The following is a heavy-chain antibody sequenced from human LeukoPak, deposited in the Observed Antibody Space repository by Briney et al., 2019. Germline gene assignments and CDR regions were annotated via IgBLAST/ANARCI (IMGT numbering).Heavy chain of an antibody. CDR2: IYYSGST. J-gene: IGHJ4*02. CDR3: ARTSTAGFDY. Sequence: EPSETLSLTCTVSGVSISSYYWSWIRQPPGKGLEWIGYIYYSGSTNYNPSLKSRVTISVDTSKNQFSLKLSSVTAADTAVYYCARTSTAGFDYWGQGTLVTVSS. V-gene: IGHV4-59*01. CDR1: GVSISSYY. D-gene: IGHD4-17*01.